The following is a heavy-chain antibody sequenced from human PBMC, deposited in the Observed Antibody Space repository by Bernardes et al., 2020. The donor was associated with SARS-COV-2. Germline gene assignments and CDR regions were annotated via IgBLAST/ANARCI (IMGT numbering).Heavy chain of an antibody. J-gene: IGHJ2*01. CDR2: ISWNSASI. D-gene: IGHD4-17*01. CDR1: GFTFDDYA. V-gene: IGHV3-9*01. Sequence: GGSLRLSCSASGFTFDDYAMHWVRQAPGKGLEWVSGISWNSASIGYADSVKGRFTISRNNAKNLLYQQMNSLRAEDTALYYCAKDGETTVTLGYFDRWGRRTLVTVAS. CDR3: AKDGETTVTLGYFDR.